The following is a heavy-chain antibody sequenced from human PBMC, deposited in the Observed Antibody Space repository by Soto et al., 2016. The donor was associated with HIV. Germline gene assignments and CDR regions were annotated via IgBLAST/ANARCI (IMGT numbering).Heavy chain of an antibody. Sequence: QVQLLQWGAGLLKPSETLSLTCTVYGGSFNGYYWSWIRQPPGKGLEWIAEINHSGTTTYNPSLKSRVAVSVDTSKNQFSLKLTSVTAADTAVYYCANTFHDSSGHYLEYFQYWAGXPGHRLL. D-gene: IGHD3-22*01. CDR1: GGSFNGYY. CDR3: ANTFHDSSGHYLEYFQY. J-gene: IGHJ1*01. CDR2: INHSGTT. V-gene: IGHV4-34*02.